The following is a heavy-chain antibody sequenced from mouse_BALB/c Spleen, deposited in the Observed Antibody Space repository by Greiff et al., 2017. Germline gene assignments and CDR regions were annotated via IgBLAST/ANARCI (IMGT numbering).Heavy chain of an antibody. D-gene: IGHD2-4*01. CDR1: GYTFTSYW. V-gene: IGHV1-7*01. Sequence: VKLMESGAELAKPGASVKMSCKASGYTFTSYWMHWVKQRPGQGLEWIGYINPSTGYTEYNQKFKDKATLTADKSSSTAYMQLSSLTSEDSAVYYCARDYDYDGTWFAYWGQGTLVTVAA. CDR3: ARDYDYDGTWFAY. CDR2: INPSTGYT. J-gene: IGHJ3*01.